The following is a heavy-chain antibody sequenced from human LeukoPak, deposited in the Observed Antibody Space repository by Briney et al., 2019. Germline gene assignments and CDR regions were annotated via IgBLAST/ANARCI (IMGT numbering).Heavy chain of an antibody. J-gene: IGHJ4*02. CDR1: GYTFTSYA. Sequence: ASVKVSCKASGYTFTSYAMHWVRQAPGQSLEWMGWIYAGNGNTKYSQKFQGRVTITRDTSASTVYMELSSLRPEDTAVYYCARGDYGDPYCFDYXXQGTLVTVSS. CDR3: ARGDYGDPYCFDY. CDR2: IYAGNGNT. V-gene: IGHV1-3*01. D-gene: IGHD4-17*01.